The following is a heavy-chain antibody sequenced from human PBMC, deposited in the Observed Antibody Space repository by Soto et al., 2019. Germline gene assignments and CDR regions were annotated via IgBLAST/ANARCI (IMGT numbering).Heavy chain of an antibody. CDR3: ARSIVVVTALDY. CDR1: GDSISSYY. V-gene: IGHV4-39*01. CDR2: IYYSGST. J-gene: IGHJ4*02. Sequence: SETLSLTCTVSGDSISSYYLGWIRQPPGKGLEWIGSIYYSGSTYYNPSLKSRVTITRDTSASTAYMELSSLRSEDTAVYYCARSIVVVTALDYWGQGTLVTVSS. D-gene: IGHD2-21*02.